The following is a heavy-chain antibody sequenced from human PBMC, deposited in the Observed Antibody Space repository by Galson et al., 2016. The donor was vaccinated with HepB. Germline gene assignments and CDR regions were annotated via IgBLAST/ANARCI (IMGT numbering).Heavy chain of an antibody. D-gene: IGHD1-26*01. CDR1: GFTFSGYS. J-gene: IGHJ4*02. CDR3: ARDWSYSFDY. CDR2: IGSGPGAGYI. V-gene: IGHV3-48*02. Sequence: SLRLSCAASGFTFSGYSMNWVRQAPGKGLAWVSYIGSGPGAGYIYYADSVKGRFTISRDNGRNSLYLQMNSLTDEDTAVYYCARDWSYSFDYWGQGSLVTVSS.